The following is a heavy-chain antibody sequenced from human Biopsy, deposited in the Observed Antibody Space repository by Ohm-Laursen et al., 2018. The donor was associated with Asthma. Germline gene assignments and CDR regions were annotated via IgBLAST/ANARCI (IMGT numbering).Heavy chain of an antibody. V-gene: IGHV3-30*03. Sequence: SLRLSCAASGFSFGSFGMHWVRQVPGKGPEWVALISFDGRYEYYADSVKGRFTISRDNPMKRLYLQMSSLTAEDTAVYYCASRGGDFWSGYYMDYGGQGTLVTVSS. CDR1: GFSFGSFG. J-gene: IGHJ4*02. D-gene: IGHD3-3*01. CDR2: ISFDGRYE. CDR3: ASRGGDFWSGYYMDY.